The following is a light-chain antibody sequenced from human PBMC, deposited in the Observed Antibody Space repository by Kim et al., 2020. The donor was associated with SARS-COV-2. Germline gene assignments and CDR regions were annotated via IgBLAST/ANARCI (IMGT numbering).Light chain of an antibody. CDR2: GAS. Sequence: SVYPGEMATLSCRASQSVSSNLAWYQQKPGQAPRLLIYGASTRATGIPARFSGSGSGTEFTLTISSLQSGDFAIYFCQQYNDWRTFGQGTKVDIK. V-gene: IGKV3-15*01. CDR1: QSVSSN. J-gene: IGKJ1*01. CDR3: QQYNDWRT.